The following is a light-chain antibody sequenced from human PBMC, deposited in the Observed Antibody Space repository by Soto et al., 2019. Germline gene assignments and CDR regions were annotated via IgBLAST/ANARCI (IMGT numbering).Light chain of an antibody. CDR1: QSLVPSDGNTY. J-gene: IGKJ5*01. CDR3: MQATQFPIT. Sequence: DIVMTQTPLSSPVTLGQPASISCRSSQSLVPSDGNTYLSWFQQRPGQPPRPLIYKISNRFSGVPDRFSGSGAGTDFTLKISRVEVEDVGTYYCMQATQFPITFAQGTRLEI. V-gene: IGKV2-24*01. CDR2: KIS.